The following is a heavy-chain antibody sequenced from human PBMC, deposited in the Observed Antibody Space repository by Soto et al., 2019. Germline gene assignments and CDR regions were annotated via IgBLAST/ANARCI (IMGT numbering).Heavy chain of an antibody. CDR3: ARDYLRGVIITLANWFDP. J-gene: IGHJ5*02. Sequence: QVQLVQSGAEVKKPGASVKVSCKASGYTFTSYGISWVRQAPGQGLEWMGWINAYNGNTNYAQKLQGRVTMTTDTRTXTXTMELRSLRSDDTAVYYCARDYLRGVIITLANWFDPWGQGTLVTVSS. CDR1: GYTFTSYG. V-gene: IGHV1-18*01. CDR2: INAYNGNT. D-gene: IGHD3-10*01.